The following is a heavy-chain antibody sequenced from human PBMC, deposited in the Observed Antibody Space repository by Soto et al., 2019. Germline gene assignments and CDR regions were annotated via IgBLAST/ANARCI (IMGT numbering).Heavy chain of an antibody. D-gene: IGHD3-3*01. CDR3: ARDFAYFDS. CDR2: FYHTGRT. CDR1: GGSFKSGSYS. Sequence: SETLSLTCTVSGGSFKSGSYSWSWIRQPPGKGLEWIGYFYHTGRTSYNPSLKSRVSISMDTSKNQFSLNLDSVTAADTAVYFCARDFAYFDSWGQGTLVTVSS. V-gene: IGHV4-61*01. J-gene: IGHJ4*02.